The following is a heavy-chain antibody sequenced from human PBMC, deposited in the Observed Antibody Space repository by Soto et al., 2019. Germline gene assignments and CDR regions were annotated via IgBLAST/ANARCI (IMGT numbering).Heavy chain of an antibody. CDR3: AKETNAYEINF. CDR2: ISYDGNTQ. J-gene: IGHJ4*02. V-gene: IGHV3-30-3*01. CDR1: GFIFSGYA. D-gene: IGHD3-9*01. Sequence: QVQLVESGGGVVQPGGSLRLSCAASGFIFSGYAMHWVRQAPGKGLEWVAVISYDGNTQYYAASVKGRFTVSRDNSNNIQNGEMNNLRDEETAMYYCAKETNAYEINFWGQGTLVTVSP.